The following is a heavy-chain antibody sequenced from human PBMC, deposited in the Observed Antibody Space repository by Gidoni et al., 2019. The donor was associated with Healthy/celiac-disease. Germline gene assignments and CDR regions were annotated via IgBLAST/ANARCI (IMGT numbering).Heavy chain of an antibody. D-gene: IGHD6-13*01. CDR3: ARVGIAAAGSWFDP. V-gene: IGHV1-69*09. Sequence: QVQLVQSGAEVKKPGSSVKVSCQASGGTFSSYAISWVRQAPGQGLEWMGRIIPILGIANYAQKFQGRVTITADKSSSTAYMELSSLRSEDTAVYYCARVGIAAAGSWFDPWGQGTLVTVSS. CDR1: GGTFSSYA. J-gene: IGHJ5*02. CDR2: IIPILGIA.